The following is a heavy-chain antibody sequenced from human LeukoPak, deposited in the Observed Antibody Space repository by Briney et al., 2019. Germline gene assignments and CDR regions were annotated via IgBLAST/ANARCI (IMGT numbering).Heavy chain of an antibody. CDR3: ARVLAVVYYFDY. Sequence: SVTLSLTCTVSGGSISSGGYYWSWIRQHPGKGLEWIGYIYYSGSTYYNPSLKSRVTISVDTSKNQFSLKLSSVTAADTAVYYCARVLAVVYYFDYWGQGTLVTVSS. CDR1: GGSISSGGYY. J-gene: IGHJ4*02. CDR2: IYYSGST. D-gene: IGHD6-19*01. V-gene: IGHV4-31*03.